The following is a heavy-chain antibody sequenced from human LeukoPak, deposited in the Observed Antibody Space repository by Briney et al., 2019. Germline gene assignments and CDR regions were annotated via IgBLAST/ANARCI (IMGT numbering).Heavy chain of an antibody. V-gene: IGHV4-61*02. Sequence: SQTLSLTCTVSGGSISSGSYYWSWIRQPAGKGLEWIGRIYTSGSTNYNPSLKSRVTISVDTSKNQFSLKLSSVTAADTAVYYCARDPGIVPAAILYYYYGMDVWGQGTTVTVSS. CDR1: GGSISSGSYY. J-gene: IGHJ6*02. CDR3: ARDPGIVPAAILYYYYGMDV. CDR2: IYTSGST. D-gene: IGHD2-2*01.